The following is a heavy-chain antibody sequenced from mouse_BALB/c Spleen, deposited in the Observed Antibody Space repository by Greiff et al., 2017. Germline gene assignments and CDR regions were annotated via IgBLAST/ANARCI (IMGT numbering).Heavy chain of an antibody. CDR3: ASVGPLDY. CDR2: IYPGDGDT. V-gene: IGHV1-87*01. CDR1: GYTFTSYW. J-gene: IGHJ4*01. Sequence: QVQLQQSGAELARPGASVKLSCKASGYTFTSYWMQWVKQRPGQGLEWIGAIYPGDGDTRYTQKFKGKATLTADKSSSTAYMQLSSLTSEDSAVYYCASVGPLDYWGQGTSVTVSS.